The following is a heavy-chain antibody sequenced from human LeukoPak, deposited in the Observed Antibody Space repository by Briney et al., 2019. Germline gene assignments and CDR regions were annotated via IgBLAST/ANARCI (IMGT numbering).Heavy chain of an antibody. D-gene: IGHD4-11*01. CDR2: INSDGSST. V-gene: IGHV3-74*01. CDR1: GFTFSSYW. J-gene: IGHJ4*02. Sequence: PGGSLRLSCAASGFTFSSYWMHWVRQAPGKGLVWVSRINSDGSSTSYADSVKGRFTIFRDNSRNTLYLQMNSLRADDTAVYYCAKDPDYTTYGYYFDYWGQGTLVTVSS. CDR3: AKDPDYTTYGYYFDY.